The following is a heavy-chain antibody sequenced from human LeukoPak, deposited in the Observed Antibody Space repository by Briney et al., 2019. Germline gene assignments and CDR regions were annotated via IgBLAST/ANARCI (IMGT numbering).Heavy chain of an antibody. CDR2: ISSSVSTI. D-gene: IGHD3-10*02. J-gene: IGHJ6*03. CDR3: AELGITMIGGV. V-gene: IGHV3-48*03. Sequence: GGSLRLSCAASGFTIRSYEMNWVRQAPGKGLEWVSYISSSVSTIYYADSVKGRFTISRDNAKNSLYLQMNSLRAEDTAVYYCAELGITMIGGVWGKGTTVTISS. CDR1: GFTIRSYE.